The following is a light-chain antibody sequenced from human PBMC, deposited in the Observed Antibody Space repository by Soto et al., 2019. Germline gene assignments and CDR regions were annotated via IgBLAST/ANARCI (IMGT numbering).Light chain of an antibody. CDR3: LQDANFPYT. V-gene: IGKV1-6*01. CDR2: AAS. CDR1: QGIGID. Sequence: AIQMTQSPSSLSASVGDRVTITCRASQGIGIDLAWYQQKPGKAPNLLIYAASSLQSGVPSRFSGSGSGTDFTLTISSLQSEDFGVYYCLQDANFPYTFGQGTKLDIK. J-gene: IGKJ2*01.